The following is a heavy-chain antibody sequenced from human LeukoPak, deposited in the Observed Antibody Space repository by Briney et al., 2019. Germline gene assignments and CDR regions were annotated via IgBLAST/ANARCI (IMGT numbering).Heavy chain of an antibody. CDR1: GGSFSGYY. CDR3: AVIYYDSSGYT. D-gene: IGHD3-22*01. Sequence: SETLSLTCAVYGGSFSGYYWSWIRQPPGKGLEWIGEINHSGSTNYNPSLKSRVTISVDTSKNQFSLKLSSVTAADTAVYYCAVIYYDSSGYTWGQGTLVTVSS. J-gene: IGHJ5*02. CDR2: INHSGST. V-gene: IGHV4-34*01.